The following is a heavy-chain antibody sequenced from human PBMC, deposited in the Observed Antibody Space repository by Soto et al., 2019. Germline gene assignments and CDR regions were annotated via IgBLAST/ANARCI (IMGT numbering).Heavy chain of an antibody. CDR1: GFTFSSYA. V-gene: IGHV3-23*01. Sequence: EVQLLESGGGLVQPGGSLRLSCAASGFTFSSYAMNWVRQAPGKGLEWVSAISGSGGSTYYADSVKGRFTISRDNSKNTLYLQMNSLRAEDTAVYYCAKEGGYCSSTSCYGRVYYWGQGTLVTFSS. CDR2: ISGSGGST. CDR3: AKEGGYCSSTSCYGRVYY. D-gene: IGHD2-2*03. J-gene: IGHJ4*02.